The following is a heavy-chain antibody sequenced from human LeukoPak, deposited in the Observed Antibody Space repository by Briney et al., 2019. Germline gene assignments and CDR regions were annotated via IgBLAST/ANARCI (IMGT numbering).Heavy chain of an antibody. CDR1: GFTVSSNY. V-gene: IGHV3-53*04. CDR2: IYSGGST. D-gene: IGHD1-26*01. CDR3: ARDLGAYSGSYPDAFDI. J-gene: IGHJ3*02. Sequence: GGSLRLSCAASGFTVSSNYMSWVRQAPGKGLEWVSVIYSGGSTYYADSVKGRFTISRHDSKNTPYLQMNSLRAEDTAVYYCARDLGAYSGSYPDAFDIWGQGTMVTVSS.